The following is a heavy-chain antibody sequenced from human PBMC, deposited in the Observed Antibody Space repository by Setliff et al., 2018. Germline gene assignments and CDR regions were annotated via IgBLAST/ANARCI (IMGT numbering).Heavy chain of an antibody. J-gene: IGHJ4*02. CDR1: GYSFLSYG. CDR2: ISAQDGNT. CDR3: ARSWRAGALNHFDY. V-gene: IGHV1-18*01. Sequence: GASVKVSCKASGYSFLSYGITWVRQAPGQGLEWMGWISAQDGNTIYAQNFQGRVTMTTDTSTSTAYMELRSLRSDDTAVYYCARSWRAGALNHFDYWGQGSRVTVSS. D-gene: IGHD3-3*01.